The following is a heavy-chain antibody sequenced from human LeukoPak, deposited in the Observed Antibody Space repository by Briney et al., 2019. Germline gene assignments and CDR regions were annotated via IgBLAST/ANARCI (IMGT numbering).Heavy chain of an antibody. V-gene: IGHV3-7*04. CDR2: INQDGSKT. CDR1: GYTFSLYW. CDR3: ARDNHDILTGHYGYAFDM. D-gene: IGHD3-9*01. J-gene: IGHJ3*02. Sequence: GGSLRLSCAASGYTFSLYWMSWVRQAPGRGLEWVANINQDGSKTYFVDSAKGRFTISRDNAKNSVYLQMSSLRVEDTAVYYCARDNHDILTGHYGYAFDMWGQGTLVTVST.